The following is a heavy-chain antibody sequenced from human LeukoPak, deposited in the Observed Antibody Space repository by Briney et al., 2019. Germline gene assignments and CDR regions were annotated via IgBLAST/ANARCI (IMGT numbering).Heavy chain of an antibody. CDR2: IIPIFGTA. Sequence: SVKVSCKASGGTFSSYAISWVRQAPGQGLEWMGGIIPIFGTANYAQKFQGRVTITTDESTSTAYMELSSLRSEDTAVYYCARDRRSGPYYYDSSGYTNDAFDIWGQGTMVTVSS. V-gene: IGHV1-69*05. D-gene: IGHD3-22*01. J-gene: IGHJ3*02. CDR1: GGTFSSYA. CDR3: ARDRRSGPYYYDSSGYTNDAFDI.